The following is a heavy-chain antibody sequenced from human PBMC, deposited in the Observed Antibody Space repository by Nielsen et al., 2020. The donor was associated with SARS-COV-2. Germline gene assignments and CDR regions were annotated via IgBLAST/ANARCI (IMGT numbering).Heavy chain of an antibody. CDR3: ARPVLVRGVMDYYYYGMDV. CDR1: GFPFSSYE. J-gene: IGHJ6*02. Sequence: GESLKISCAASGFPFSSYEMNWVRQAPGKALEWLSYIGGNGRNIFYADSVKGRFTISRDNAKNSLYLQMNSLRDEDTAVYYCARPVLVRGVMDYYYYGMDVWGQGTTVTVSS. V-gene: IGHV3-48*03. D-gene: IGHD3-10*01. CDR2: IGGNGRNI.